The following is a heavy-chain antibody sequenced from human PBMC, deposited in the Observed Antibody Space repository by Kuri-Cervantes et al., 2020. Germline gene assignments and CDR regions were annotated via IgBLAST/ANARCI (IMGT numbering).Heavy chain of an antibody. CDR1: GFTFSSYA. Sequence: GGSLRPSCAASGFTFSSYAMHWVRQAPGKGLEWVAVISYDGSNKYYADSVKGRFTITRDNSKNTLYLQMNSLRAEDTAVYYCARIGGEPLWLFDYWGQGTLVTVSS. CDR3: ARIGGEPLWLFDY. D-gene: IGHD1-26*01. J-gene: IGHJ4*02. V-gene: IGHV3-30-3*01. CDR2: ISYDGSNK.